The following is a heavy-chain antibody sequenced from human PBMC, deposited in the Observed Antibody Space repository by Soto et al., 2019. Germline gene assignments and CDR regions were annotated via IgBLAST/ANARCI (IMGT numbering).Heavy chain of an antibody. D-gene: IGHD5-18*01. CDR3: ASGYRQLDY. Sequence: GGSLRLSCAASGFTFSSYWMHWVRQAPGKGLVWVSHINSDGSSTSYADSVKGRFTVSRYNAKNTLYLQMNRLRADDTAVYYCASGYRQLDYWGQGTLVTVSS. CDR1: GFTFSSYW. CDR2: INSDGSST. J-gene: IGHJ4*02. V-gene: IGHV3-74*01.